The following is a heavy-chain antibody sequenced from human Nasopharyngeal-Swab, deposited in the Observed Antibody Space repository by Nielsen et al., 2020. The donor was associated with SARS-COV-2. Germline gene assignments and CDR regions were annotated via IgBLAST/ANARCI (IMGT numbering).Heavy chain of an antibody. Sequence: GGSLRLSCKGSGYSFTSYWISWVRQMPGKGLEWMGRIDPSDSYTNYSPSFQGHVTISADKSISTAYLQWSSLKASDTAMYYCARRVTYYYGSGSSDYGMDVWGQGTTVTVSS. V-gene: IGHV5-10-1*01. J-gene: IGHJ6*02. D-gene: IGHD3-10*01. CDR1: GYSFTSYW. CDR3: ARRVTYYYGSGSSDYGMDV. CDR2: IDPSDSYT.